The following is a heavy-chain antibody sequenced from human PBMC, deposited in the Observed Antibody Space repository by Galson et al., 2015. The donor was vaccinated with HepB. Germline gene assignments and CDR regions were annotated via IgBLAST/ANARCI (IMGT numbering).Heavy chain of an antibody. J-gene: IGHJ4*02. Sequence: SLRLSCAASGFTFSSYGVHWVRQAPGKGLEWVAVISYDGSNKYYADSVKGRFTISRDNSKNTLYLQMNSLRAEDTAVYYCAKDRAGSSWYSDYWGQGTLVTVSS. CDR1: GFTFSSYG. CDR3: AKDRAGSSWYSDY. V-gene: IGHV3-30*18. D-gene: IGHD6-13*01. CDR2: ISYDGSNK.